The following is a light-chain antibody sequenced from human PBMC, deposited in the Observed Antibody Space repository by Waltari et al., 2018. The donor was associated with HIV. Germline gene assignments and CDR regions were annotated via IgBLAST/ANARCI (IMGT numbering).Light chain of an antibody. CDR3: QQYNKWPRT. CDR1: QSVSGS. Sequence: EMVMTQSPATLSVSPGARAPLSCRASQSVSGSLAWCQQKAGQAPRLLISGASTRATAITARFSGSGSGTEFTLTSSGLQSEEFAVYYCQQYNKWPRTFGQGTKVEIK. CDR2: GAS. V-gene: IGKV3-15*01. J-gene: IGKJ1*01.